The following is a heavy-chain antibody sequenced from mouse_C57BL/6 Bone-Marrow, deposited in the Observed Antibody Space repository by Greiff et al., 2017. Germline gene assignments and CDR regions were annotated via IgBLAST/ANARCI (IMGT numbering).Heavy chain of an antibody. Sequence: VQLQQSGTVLARPGASVKMSCTTSGYTFTSYWMHWVKQRPGQGLEWIGAIYPGNSDPSYNQKFKGKAKLTAVTSANTAYKELSSLTNEDSAVYYCAREGYYYGSSVHWYFDVWGTGTTVTVSA. J-gene: IGHJ1*03. CDR2: IYPGNSDP. CDR1: GYTFTSYW. D-gene: IGHD1-1*01. CDR3: AREGYYYGSSVHWYFDV. V-gene: IGHV1-5*01.